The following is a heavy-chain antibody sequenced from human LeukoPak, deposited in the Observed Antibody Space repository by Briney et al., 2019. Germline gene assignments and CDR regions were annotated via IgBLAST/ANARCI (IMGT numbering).Heavy chain of an antibody. CDR1: GGSISSSSYY. D-gene: IGHD4-17*01. Sequence: PSETLSLTCTVSGGSISSSSYYWGWIRQPPGKGLEWIGSIYYSGSTYYNPSLNSRVTISVDTSKNQFSLKLSSVTAADTAVYYCARASHDYGDYSHFDYWGQGTLVTVSS. CDR3: ARASHDYGDYSHFDY. J-gene: IGHJ4*02. CDR2: IYYSGST. V-gene: IGHV4-39*07.